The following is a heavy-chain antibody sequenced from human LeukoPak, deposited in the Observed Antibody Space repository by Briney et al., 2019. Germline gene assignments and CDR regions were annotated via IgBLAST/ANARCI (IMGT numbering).Heavy chain of an antibody. CDR2: INPDGSRT. D-gene: IGHD1-26*01. CDR3: SWDHTGKEDI. Sequence: HPGGSLRLSCAGSGFSFNNYWMHWVRQAPGKGLVWVSRINPDGSRTNYADSVAGRFTISRDNAKNTLYLQMNSLRVEDTAVYYCSWDHTGKEDIWGQGTMVSVSS. V-gene: IGHV3-74*01. J-gene: IGHJ3*02. CDR1: GFSFNNYW.